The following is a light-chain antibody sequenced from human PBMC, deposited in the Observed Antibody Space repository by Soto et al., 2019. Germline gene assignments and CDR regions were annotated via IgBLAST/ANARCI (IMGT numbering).Light chain of an antibody. J-gene: IGLJ3*02. Sequence: QSALTQPASVSGSPGQSITISCTGTSTDVATYNFVSWYQLHPGKAPKLIIFEVNNRPSGVSSRFSGSKSGDTASLTISGLQAEDEADYYCCSFTTSSTWLFGGGTKLTVL. CDR1: STDVATYNF. V-gene: IGLV2-14*01. CDR3: CSFTTSSTWL. CDR2: EVN.